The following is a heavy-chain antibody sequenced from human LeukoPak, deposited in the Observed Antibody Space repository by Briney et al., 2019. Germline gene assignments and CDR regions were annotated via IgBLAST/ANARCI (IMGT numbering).Heavy chain of an antibody. Sequence: GESLKISCAASGFTFSDYYMSWIRQAPGKGLEWVSYISSSGSTIYYADSVKGRFTISRDNAKNSLYLQMNSLRAEDTAVYYCARERASYGDYDYWGQGTLVTVSS. V-gene: IGHV3-11*01. D-gene: IGHD4-17*01. CDR2: ISSSGSTI. CDR1: GFTFSDYY. J-gene: IGHJ4*02. CDR3: ARERASYGDYDY.